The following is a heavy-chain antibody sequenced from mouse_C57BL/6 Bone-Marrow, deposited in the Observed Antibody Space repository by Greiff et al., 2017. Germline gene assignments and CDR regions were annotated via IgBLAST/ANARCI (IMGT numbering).Heavy chain of an antibody. CDR1: GYTFTSYW. CDR2: IDPSDSYT. J-gene: IGHJ4*01. Sequence: QVQLQQPGAELVMPGASVKLSCKASGYTFTSYWMHWVKQRPGQGLEWIGEIDPSDSYTNYNQKFKGKSTLTVDKSSSTAYMQLSSLTSEDSAVSYCAREALYSNYAMDYWCQGTSVTVSS. CDR3: AREALYSNYAMDY. V-gene: IGHV1-69*01. D-gene: IGHD2-5*01.